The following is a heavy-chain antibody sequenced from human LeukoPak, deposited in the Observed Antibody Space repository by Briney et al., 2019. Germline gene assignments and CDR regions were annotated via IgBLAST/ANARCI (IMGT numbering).Heavy chain of an antibody. J-gene: IGHJ4*02. CDR2: IKNDGAVK. Sequence: GRSLRLSCAASGFTFSYHWMTWVRQAPGKGLEWVANIKNDGAVKNYVDSVKGRFTTSRDNAKNSLYLQMNSLRAEDTAVYYCAKDSYSKGDFWGQGVLVTVSS. CDR3: AKDSYSKGDF. CDR1: GFTFSYHW. D-gene: IGHD6-13*01. V-gene: IGHV3-7*01.